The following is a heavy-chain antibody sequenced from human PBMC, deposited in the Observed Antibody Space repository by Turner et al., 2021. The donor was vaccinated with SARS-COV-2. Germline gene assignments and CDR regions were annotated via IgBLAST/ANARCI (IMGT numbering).Heavy chain of an antibody. D-gene: IGHD6-19*01. CDR2: CETEDGET. V-gene: IGHV1-24*01. CDR3: ATGVAVTGVVVAYYYYYGMDV. CDR1: GYPLTQLS. J-gene: IGHJ6*02. Sequence: QVQLVPSGAEVKKPGASVKVSCKISGYPLTQLSMHWVRQAPGKGLEWMGGCETEDGETIDTQEFQGRVTMTEDTDTDTAYMELSGLRSEDTAVYYCATGVAVTGVVVAYYYYYGMDVWGQGTTVTVSS.